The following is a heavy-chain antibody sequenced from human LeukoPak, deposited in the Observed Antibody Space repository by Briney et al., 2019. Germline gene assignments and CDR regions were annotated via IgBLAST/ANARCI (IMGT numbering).Heavy chain of an antibody. V-gene: IGHV1-18*01. Sequence: ASVKVSCKASGYTFTSYGISWVRQAPGQGLEWMGWISAYNGNTNYAQKLQGRATMTTDTSTSTAYMELRSLRSDDTAVYYCARDLLDYYDSSGYPHFDYWGQGTLVTVSS. CDR3: ARDLLDYYDSSGYPHFDY. D-gene: IGHD3-22*01. CDR1: GYTFTSYG. CDR2: ISAYNGNT. J-gene: IGHJ4*02.